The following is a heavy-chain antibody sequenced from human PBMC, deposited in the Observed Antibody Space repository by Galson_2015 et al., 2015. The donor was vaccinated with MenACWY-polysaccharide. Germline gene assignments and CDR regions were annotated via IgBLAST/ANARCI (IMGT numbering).Heavy chain of an antibody. CDR3: ARGLAVTGYYFDY. CDR1: GDSVSGNSVA. J-gene: IGHJ4*02. D-gene: IGHD6-19*01. CDR2: TYFRSKWYS. Sequence: ISGDSVSGNSVAWNWIRQSPSRGLDWLGRTYFRSKWYSDYAESVKSRISINADTSKNQFSLQLNSVTPEDTAVCYCARGLAVTGYYFDYWGQGTLVTVSS. V-gene: IGHV6-1*01.